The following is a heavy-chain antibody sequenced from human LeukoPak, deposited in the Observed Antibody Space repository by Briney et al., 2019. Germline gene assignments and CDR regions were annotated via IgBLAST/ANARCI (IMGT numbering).Heavy chain of an antibody. CDR2: INPNSGGT. J-gene: IGHJ6*03. D-gene: IGHD4-11*01. CDR3: ARAGTFSPTVTTSRYYYYYMDV. CDR1: GYTFTGYY. Sequence: ASVKVSCKASGYTFTGYYMHWVRQAPGQGLEWMGWINPNSGGTNYAQKFQGRVTMTRDTSISTAYMELSRLRSDDTAVYYCARAGTFSPTVTTSRYYYYYMDVWGKGTTVTVSS. V-gene: IGHV1-2*02.